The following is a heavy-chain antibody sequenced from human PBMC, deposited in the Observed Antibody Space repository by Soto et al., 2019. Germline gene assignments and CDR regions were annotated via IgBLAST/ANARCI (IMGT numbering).Heavy chain of an antibody. CDR1: GYTFTSYY. D-gene: IGHD3-22*01. CDR2: INPSGGST. CDR3: ASSPIPHSSGSYSLDY. Sequence: QVQLVQSGAEVKKPGASVKVSCKASGYTFTSYYMHWVRQAPGQGLEWMGIINPSGGSTSYAQKCQGRVTMPRNTSTSTVYIELGSLRSEDTAVYSCASSPIPHSSGSYSLDYCGQGTQVTVSS. V-gene: IGHV1-46*03. J-gene: IGHJ4*02.